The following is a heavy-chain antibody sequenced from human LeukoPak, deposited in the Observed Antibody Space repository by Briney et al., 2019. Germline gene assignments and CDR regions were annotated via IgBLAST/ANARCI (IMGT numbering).Heavy chain of an antibody. CDR3: VKDVRSSSSRGVFDY. Sequence: GGSLRLSCAASGFTFSSYGMSWVRQAPGKGLDWVSTITGSGSSTYYADSVKGRFTISRDNSKNTLFLQMNSLGAEDTAVYYCVKDVRSSSSRGVFDYWGQGTLVTVSS. CDR1: GFTFSSYG. D-gene: IGHD6-6*01. J-gene: IGHJ4*02. CDR2: ITGSGSST. V-gene: IGHV3-23*01.